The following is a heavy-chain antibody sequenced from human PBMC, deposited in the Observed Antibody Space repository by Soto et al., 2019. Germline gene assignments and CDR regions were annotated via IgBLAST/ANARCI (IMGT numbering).Heavy chain of an antibody. CDR1: GGSFSGYY. D-gene: IGHD2-15*01. Sequence: SETLSLTCAVYGGSFSGYYWSWIRQPPGKGLEWIGEINHSGSTNYNPSLKSRVTISVDTSKNQFSLKLSSVTAADTAVYYCARGRCKNCGSSMVAATRNWFDPWGQGALVTVSS. V-gene: IGHV4-34*01. CDR3: ARGRCKNCGSSMVAATRNWFDP. CDR2: INHSGST. J-gene: IGHJ5*02.